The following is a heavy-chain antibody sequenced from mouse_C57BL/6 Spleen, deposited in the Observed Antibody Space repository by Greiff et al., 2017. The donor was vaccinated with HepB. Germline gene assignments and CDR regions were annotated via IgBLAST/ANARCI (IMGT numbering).Heavy chain of an antibody. CDR2: IRNKANGYTT. Sequence: EVQLQESGGGLVQPGGSLSLSCAASGFTFTDYYMSWVRQPPGKALEWLGFIRNKANGYTTEYSASVKGRFTISRDNSQSILYLQMNALRAEDSATYYCARHTMVAFDYWGQGTTLTVSS. CDR3: ARHTMVAFDY. CDR1: GFTFTDYY. V-gene: IGHV7-3*01. J-gene: IGHJ2*01. D-gene: IGHD1-1*02.